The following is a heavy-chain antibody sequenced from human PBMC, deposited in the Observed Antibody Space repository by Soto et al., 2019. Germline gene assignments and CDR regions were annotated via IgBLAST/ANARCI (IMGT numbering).Heavy chain of an antibody. D-gene: IGHD5-12*01. CDR1: GVSINSRGYY. CDR3: ARKEDGYNRLFDY. V-gene: IGHV4-39*01. Sequence: LSLTCTVSGVSINSRGYYWGWIRQPPGKGLEWIESMFYSGTTYYNPSLKSRITIAVDSSKNQFSLSLSSVTAADTAFYYCARKEDGYNRLFDYWGQGILVTVSS. J-gene: IGHJ4*02. CDR2: MFYSGTT.